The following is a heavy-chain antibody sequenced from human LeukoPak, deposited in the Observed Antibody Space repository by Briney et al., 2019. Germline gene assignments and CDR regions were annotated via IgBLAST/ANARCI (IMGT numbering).Heavy chain of an antibody. CDR2: IFPSGGEI. V-gene: IGHV3-23*01. CDR3: ARGFAFWSGPDY. Sequence: GGSLRLSCAASGFTFSTFAMIWVRQPPGKGLEWVSSIFPSGGEIHYADSVRGRFTISRDNSKSTLSLQMNSLRAEDTAVYYCARGFAFWSGPDYWGQGTLVTVSS. J-gene: IGHJ4*02. D-gene: IGHD3-3*01. CDR1: GFTFSTFA.